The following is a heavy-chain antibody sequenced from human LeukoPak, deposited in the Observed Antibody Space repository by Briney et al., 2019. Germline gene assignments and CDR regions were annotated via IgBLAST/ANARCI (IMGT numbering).Heavy chain of an antibody. CDR1: GFTFSSYG. Sequence: RSLRLSCAASGFTFSSYGMHWVRQAPGKGLEWVAVIWYDGSNKYYADSVKGRFTISRDNSKNTLYLQMNSLRAEDTAVYYCARDHLEGIAAAYFDYWGQGTLVTVSS. J-gene: IGHJ4*02. V-gene: IGHV3-33*01. D-gene: IGHD6-13*01. CDR3: ARDHLEGIAAAYFDY. CDR2: IWYDGSNK.